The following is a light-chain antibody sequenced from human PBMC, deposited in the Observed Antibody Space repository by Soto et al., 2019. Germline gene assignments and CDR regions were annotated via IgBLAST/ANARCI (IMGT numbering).Light chain of an antibody. CDR1: SSNIGSNY. J-gene: IGLJ3*02. V-gene: IGLV1-47*01. Sequence: QSVLTQPPSASGTPGQRVTISCSGSSSNIGSNYVYWYQQLPGTAPKLLIYRNNQRPSGVPDRFSGYKSGTSASLAISGLQSEDEADYYCAAWDGSLNGHLVFGGGTKLTVL. CDR3: AAWDGSLNGHLV. CDR2: RNN.